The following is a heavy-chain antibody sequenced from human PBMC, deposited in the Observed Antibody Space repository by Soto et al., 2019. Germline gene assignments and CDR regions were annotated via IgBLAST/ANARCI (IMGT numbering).Heavy chain of an antibody. V-gene: IGHV4-31*03. D-gene: IGHD3-10*01. Sequence: QVQLQESGPGLVKPSQTLSLTCTVSGDSISRNGYFWTWIRQHPGKGLEWIGYIYYSGSSYYNPSLKSRVIISVDPSKNHFSLNLTAGTAADTAVYYCVRGTMLRGPGYYYAMDVWGQGTTVTVSS. CDR1: GDSISRNGYF. CDR3: VRGTMLRGPGYYYAMDV. J-gene: IGHJ6*02. CDR2: IYYSGSS.